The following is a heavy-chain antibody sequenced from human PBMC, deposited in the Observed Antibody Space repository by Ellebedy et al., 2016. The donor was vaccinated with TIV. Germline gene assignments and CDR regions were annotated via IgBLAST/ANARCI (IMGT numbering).Heavy chain of an antibody. D-gene: IGHD6-19*01. CDR1: GFTFSSYA. Sequence: GESLKISCAASGFTFSSYAMSWVRQAPGKGLEWVSAISGSGGSTYYADSVKGRFTISRDNSKNTLYLQMNSLRAEDTAVYYCAKDPSSGWSSFDYWGQGTLVTVSS. J-gene: IGHJ4*02. V-gene: IGHV3-23*01. CDR3: AKDPSSGWSSFDY. CDR2: ISGSGGST.